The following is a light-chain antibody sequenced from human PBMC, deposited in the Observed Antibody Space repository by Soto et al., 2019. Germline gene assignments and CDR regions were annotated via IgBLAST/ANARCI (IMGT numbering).Light chain of an antibody. CDR3: QQYNNWPRAT. Sequence: EIVMTQSPATLSVSPGERATLSCRASQSISSNLAWYQQKPGQAPRLLMFRISSRATGFPARFSGSGSGTEFNLTISSLQSEDFGVYYCQQYNNWPRATFGGGTKVDI. CDR2: RIS. CDR1: QSISSN. V-gene: IGKV3-15*01. J-gene: IGKJ4*01.